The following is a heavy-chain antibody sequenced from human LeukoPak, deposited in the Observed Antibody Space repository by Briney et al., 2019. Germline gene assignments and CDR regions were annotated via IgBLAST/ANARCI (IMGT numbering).Heavy chain of an antibody. Sequence: GGSLRLSCAASGFTFSSYAMSWVRQAPGKGLEWVTAISGSGGSTYYADSVKGRFTISRDNSKNTLYLQMNSLRAEDTAVNYCAKDLTGYYDSSGYYYVNWGQGTLVTVSS. J-gene: IGHJ4*02. CDR1: GFTFSSYA. V-gene: IGHV3-23*01. CDR2: ISGSGGST. CDR3: AKDLTGYYDSSGYYYVN. D-gene: IGHD3-22*01.